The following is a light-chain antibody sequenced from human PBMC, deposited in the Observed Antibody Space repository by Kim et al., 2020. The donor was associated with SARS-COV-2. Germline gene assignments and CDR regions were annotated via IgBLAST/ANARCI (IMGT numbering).Light chain of an antibody. CDR3: CSRDSRDYHPL. CDR1: SLRNYY. CDR2: GKN. J-gene: IGLJ2*01. V-gene: IGLV3-19*01. Sequence: SSELTQDPAVSVALGQTVTITCQGDSLRNYYATWYQQKPGQAPIFVIYGKNYRPSGIPDRFSGSTSGNTASLTITGARAEDEADYYCCSRDSRDYHPLFVGGTQLTVL.